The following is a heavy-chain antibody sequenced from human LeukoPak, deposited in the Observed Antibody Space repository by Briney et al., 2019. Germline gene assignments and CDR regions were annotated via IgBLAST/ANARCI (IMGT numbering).Heavy chain of an antibody. D-gene: IGHD2-2*01. CDR2: FYTSGST. V-gene: IGHV4-61*02. CDR1: GGSISSGSYY. CDR3: ARDSLLPSAMGYYYMDV. J-gene: IGHJ6*03. Sequence: SQTLSLTCTVSGGSISSGSYYWSWLRQPAGKGLEWIGRFYTSGSTNHNPSLKSRVTISVDTSKNQFSLKLGSVTAADTALYYCARDSLLPSAMGYYYMDVWGKGTTVTVSS.